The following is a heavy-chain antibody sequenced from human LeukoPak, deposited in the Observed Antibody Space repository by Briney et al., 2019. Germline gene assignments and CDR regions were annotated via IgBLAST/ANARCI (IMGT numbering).Heavy chain of an antibody. CDR1: GFTVSSNY. J-gene: IGHJ4*02. CDR2: IYSGGST. D-gene: IGHD5-24*01. CDR3: ARGDGYNSFDN. V-gene: IGHV3-66*01. Sequence: GGSLRLSCAASGFTVSSNYMSWVRQAPGKGLEWVSVIYSGGSTYYADSVKGRLTISRDNSKNTLYLRMNSLRAEDTAVYYCARGDGYNSFDNRGQGTLVTVSS.